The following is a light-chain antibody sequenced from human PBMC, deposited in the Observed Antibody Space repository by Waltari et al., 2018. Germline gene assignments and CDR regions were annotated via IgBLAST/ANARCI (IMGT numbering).Light chain of an antibody. CDR3: GAWDTSLSTVM. V-gene: IGLV1-51*01. J-gene: IGLJ3*02. CDR2: DNN. CDR1: RSNIENNY. Sequence: QSVLTPPPSVSAAPGQRVTISCSGSRSNIENNYVSWYQQLPGTAPQLLIYDNNKRPSGIPDRFSGSKSGTSATLDITGLQTGDEADYYCGAWDTSLSTVMFGGGTKLTVL.